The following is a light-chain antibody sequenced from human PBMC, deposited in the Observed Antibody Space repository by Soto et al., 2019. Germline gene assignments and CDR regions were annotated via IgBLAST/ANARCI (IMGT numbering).Light chain of an antibody. V-gene: IGKV1-39*01. CDR1: QNINSY. CDR2: AAS. Sequence: DIQMTQSPSSLSASVGDRVTITCRASQNINSYLNWYQQKPGKAPKLLIYAASSLQSGVPSRFSGSGSGTDFTLTISSLQPEDCATYYCQQSYSTLYTFGQGTKLEIK. CDR3: QQSYSTLYT. J-gene: IGKJ2*01.